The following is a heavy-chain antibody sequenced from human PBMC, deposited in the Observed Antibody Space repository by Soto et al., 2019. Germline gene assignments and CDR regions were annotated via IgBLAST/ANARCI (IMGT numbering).Heavy chain of an antibody. D-gene: IGHD3-16*01. CDR3: ARALIMITFGGVIRFDP. CDR2: IYYSGST. Sequence: SETLSLTCTVSGGSISSSSYYWGWIRQPPGKGLEWIGSIYYSGSTYYNPSLKSRVTISVDTSKNQFSLKLSSVTAADTAVYYCARALIMITFGGVIRFDPWGQGTLVTVSS. J-gene: IGHJ5*02. CDR1: GGSISSSSYY. V-gene: IGHV4-39*01.